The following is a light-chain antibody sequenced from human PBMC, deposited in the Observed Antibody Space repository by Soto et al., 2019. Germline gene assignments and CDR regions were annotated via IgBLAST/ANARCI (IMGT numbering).Light chain of an antibody. CDR2: GVS. CDR3: QQYGSSQIT. Sequence: EIVLMQSPGTLSLSPGERATLSCRASQSVRSDYFAWYQQKPGQAPRVIIFGVSTRATGVPDRFSGSGSGTDFTLTISRLEPEDFAVYYCQQYGSSQITFGQGTRLEIK. V-gene: IGKV3-20*01. J-gene: IGKJ5*01. CDR1: QSVRSDY.